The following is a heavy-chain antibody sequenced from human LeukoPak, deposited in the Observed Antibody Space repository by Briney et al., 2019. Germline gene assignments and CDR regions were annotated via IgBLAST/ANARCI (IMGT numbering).Heavy chain of an antibody. CDR2: INHSGST. Sequence: SETLSLTCAVYSGSFSGYYWSWIRQPPGKGLEWIGEINHSGSTNYNPSLKSRVTISVDTSKNQFSLKLSSVAAADTAVYYCAVTFIAAAGDDAFDIWGQGTMVTVSS. V-gene: IGHV4-34*01. D-gene: IGHD6-13*01. CDR1: SGSFSGYY. CDR3: AVTFIAAAGDDAFDI. J-gene: IGHJ3*02.